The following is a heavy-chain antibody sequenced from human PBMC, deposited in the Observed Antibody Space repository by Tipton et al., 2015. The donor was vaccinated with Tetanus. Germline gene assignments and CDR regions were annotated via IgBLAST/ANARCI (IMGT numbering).Heavy chain of an antibody. CDR3: AREPGFSYGFKY. J-gene: IGHJ4*02. D-gene: IGHD5-18*01. CDR2: INHRGGT. V-gene: IGHV4-34*09. Sequence: GLVKPSETLSLTCAVSGGSFSGFYWSWIRQPPGKGLEWIGEINHRGGTSYNPSLKSRVTMSVDTSKNQFSLKLNSVKAADTAIYYCAREPGFSYGFKYWGQGILVTVSS. CDR1: GGSFSGFY.